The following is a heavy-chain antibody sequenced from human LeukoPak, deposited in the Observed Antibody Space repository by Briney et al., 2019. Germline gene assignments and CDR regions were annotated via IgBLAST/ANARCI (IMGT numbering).Heavy chain of an antibody. Sequence: PGESLRLSCAASGFTFSSHGMSWIRQAPGKGLEWVAYIGTSDTSTYYADSLKGRFIISRDNAQNSVFLQMNSLRVEDTAVYYCTRISYQCYSASYAAYDYWGQGTLVTVSS. V-gene: IGHV3-48*03. CDR1: GFTFSSHG. D-gene: IGHD1-26*01. J-gene: IGHJ4*02. CDR2: IGTSDTST. CDR3: TRISYQCYSASYAAYDY.